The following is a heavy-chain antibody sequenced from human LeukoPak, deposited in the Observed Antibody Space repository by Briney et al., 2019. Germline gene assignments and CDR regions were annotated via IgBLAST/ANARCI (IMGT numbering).Heavy chain of an antibody. Sequence: GGSLRLSCAASGFTFSSYGMSWVRQAPGKGLEWVSAISGSGGSTYYADSVKGRFTISRDNSKNTLYLQMNSLRAEDTAVYYCASTSRYYDYVWGSYRYTRFDYWGQGTLVTVSS. CDR2: ISGSGGST. CDR3: ASTSRYYDYVWGSYRYTRFDY. V-gene: IGHV3-23*01. J-gene: IGHJ4*02. D-gene: IGHD3-16*02. CDR1: GFTFSSYG.